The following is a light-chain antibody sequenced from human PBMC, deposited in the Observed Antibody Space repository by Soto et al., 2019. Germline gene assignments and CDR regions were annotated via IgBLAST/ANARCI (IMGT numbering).Light chain of an antibody. CDR1: QGISSW. CDR3: QQANRFPLT. V-gene: IGKV1-12*01. J-gene: IGKJ5*01. CDR2: AAS. Sequence: DIQMTQSPSSVSASVGDRVTITCRASQGISSWLAWYQQKPGKAPKLLIYAASSWQSGIPSRFSGSGSGTDFPPTISSLHAEDFANYYCQQANRFPLTFGGGTRLEIK.